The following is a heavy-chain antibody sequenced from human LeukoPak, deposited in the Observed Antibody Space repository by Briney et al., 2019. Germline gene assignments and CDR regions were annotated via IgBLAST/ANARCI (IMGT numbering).Heavy chain of an antibody. CDR2: INQDGSET. D-gene: IGHD1-20*01. J-gene: IGHJ4*02. Sequence: GGSLRLSCAASGFIFSTYWMSWVRLAPGKGLEWVANINQDGSETFYVDSVKGRFTISRDNSKNTLYLQMDSLRAEDTAVYYCAKDRITGTPYYFDYWGQGTLVTVSS. V-gene: IGHV3-7*05. CDR1: GFIFSTYW. CDR3: AKDRITGTPYYFDY.